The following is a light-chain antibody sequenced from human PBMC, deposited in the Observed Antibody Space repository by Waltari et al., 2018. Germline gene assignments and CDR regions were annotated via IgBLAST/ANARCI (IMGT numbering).Light chain of an antibody. CDR3: QQHYTTPFT. Sequence: DIVMTQSPDSLAVSLGERATINCKSSQSVLYSSDNKNYLAWYQQKPGQPPKLLFYWAPTRESGVPDRFSGSGSGTDFTLTISSLQAEDVAVYYCQQHYTTPFTFGPGTTVDIK. J-gene: IGKJ3*01. CDR2: WAP. CDR1: QSVLYSSDNKNY. V-gene: IGKV4-1*01.